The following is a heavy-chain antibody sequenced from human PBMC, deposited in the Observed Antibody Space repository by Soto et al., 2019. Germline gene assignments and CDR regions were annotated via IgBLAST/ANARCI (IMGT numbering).Heavy chain of an antibody. CDR2: IGTAGDT. J-gene: IGHJ2*01. Sequence: EVQLVESGGGLVQPGGSLRLSCAASGFTFSSYDMHWVRQATGKGLEWVSAIGTAGDTYYPGSVKGRFTISRENAKNSLYLQMNSLRAGDTAVYYCARGRTTVTTALRKGYFDLWGRGTLVTVSS. D-gene: IGHD4-17*01. CDR1: GFTFSSYD. CDR3: ARGRTTVTTALRKGYFDL. V-gene: IGHV3-13*01.